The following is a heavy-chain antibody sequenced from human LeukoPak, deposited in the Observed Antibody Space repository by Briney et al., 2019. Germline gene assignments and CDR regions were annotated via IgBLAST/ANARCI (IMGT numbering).Heavy chain of an antibody. Sequence: ASVTVSCKASGYTFTSYDINWVRQAPGQGLEWMGWMNPNSGNTGYAQKFQGRVTMTRNTSISTAYMELSSLRSEDTAVYYCARLVGRYSSSLGYWGQGTLVTVSS. CDR2: MNPNSGNT. V-gene: IGHV1-8*01. CDR1: GYTFTSYD. CDR3: ARLVGRYSSSLGY. D-gene: IGHD6-6*01. J-gene: IGHJ4*02.